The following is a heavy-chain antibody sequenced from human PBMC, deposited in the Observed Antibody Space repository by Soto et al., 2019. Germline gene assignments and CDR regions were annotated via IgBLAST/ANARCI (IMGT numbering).Heavy chain of an antibody. J-gene: IGHJ3*02. V-gene: IGHV3-23*01. CDR1: GFTFSSYA. Sequence: GGSLRLSCAASGFTFSSYAMSWVRQAPGKGLEWVSAISGSGGSTYYADSVKGRFTISRDNSKNTLYLQMNSLRAEDTAVYYCAGRRQLGYCSGGSCPPIWDQGTMVTVSS. CDR2: ISGSGGST. D-gene: IGHD2-15*01. CDR3: AGRRQLGYCSGGSCPPI.